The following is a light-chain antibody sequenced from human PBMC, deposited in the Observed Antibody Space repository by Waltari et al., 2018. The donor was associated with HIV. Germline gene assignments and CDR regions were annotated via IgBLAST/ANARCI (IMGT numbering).Light chain of an antibody. Sequence: DIQLTQSPPTMSASVGDSVTITCRASQSISTWLAWYQQKPGKAPKLLIYKSSTLDGGVPSRFSGRGSGTEFTLTISGLQPDDFATYYCQQYHTFTFTFGPGTVVVVK. V-gene: IGKV1-5*03. J-gene: IGKJ3*01. CDR2: KSS. CDR1: QSISTW. CDR3: QQYHTFTFT.